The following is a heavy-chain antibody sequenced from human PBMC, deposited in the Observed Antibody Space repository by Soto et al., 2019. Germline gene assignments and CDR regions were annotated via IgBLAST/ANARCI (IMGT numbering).Heavy chain of an antibody. V-gene: IGHV1-3*01. Sequence: ASVKVSCKASGYTFTKYIIHWVRQAPGQRLEWMGWINAGNGNTKYSQNLQGRVSFTRDTSASTAYMELSSLRPEDTAIYYCARDAELATIPLDFWGQGTLVTVSS. CDR3: ARDAELATIPLDF. D-gene: IGHD5-12*01. J-gene: IGHJ4*02. CDR1: GYTFTKYI. CDR2: INAGNGNT.